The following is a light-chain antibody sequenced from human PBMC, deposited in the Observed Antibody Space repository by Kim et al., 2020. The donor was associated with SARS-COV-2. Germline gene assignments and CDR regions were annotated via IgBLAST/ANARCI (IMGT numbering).Light chain of an antibody. J-gene: IGLJ1*01. CDR3: SSYTSANTDV. V-gene: IGLV2-14*03. CDR1: SSDIGGYDY. CDR2: DVT. Sequence: GQSITISCTGTSSDIGGYDYVSWYQQHPGKAPKLMIYDVTERPSGVSNRFSGSKSGKTASLIISGLQAEDEGDYYCSSYTSANTDVFGAGTKVTVL.